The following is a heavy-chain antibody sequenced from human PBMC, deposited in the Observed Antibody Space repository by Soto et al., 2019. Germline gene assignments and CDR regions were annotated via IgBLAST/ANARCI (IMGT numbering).Heavy chain of an antibody. J-gene: IGHJ5*02. D-gene: IGHD2-2*01. CDR1: GFPFSTYG. V-gene: IGHV3-33*01. Sequence: VGSLRLSCSASGFPFSTYGMHWVRQAPGKGLEWVAVIWYDGSNKYYADSVKGRFTISRDNSKNTLYLQINSLRAEDTAVYYCARAPSCSSASCYLNNWFDPWGRGTLVTVSS. CDR2: IWYDGSNK. CDR3: ARAPSCSSASCYLNNWFDP.